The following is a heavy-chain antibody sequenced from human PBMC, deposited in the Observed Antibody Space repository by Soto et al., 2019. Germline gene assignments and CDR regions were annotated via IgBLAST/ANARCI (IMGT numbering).Heavy chain of an antibody. D-gene: IGHD5-12*01. CDR1: GYTFTYYA. CDR2: ISIGNGNT. Sequence: QAQLVQSGAEVKKPGASVKVSCKASGYTFTYYAIYWVRQAPGQRLEWMGGISIGNGNTKYSQKFQGRVTINRDTSASTVYIELSSLRSDDTAVYYCARENIVSRMGASDIWGQGTVVTVSS. V-gene: IGHV1-3*04. CDR3: ARENIVSRMGASDI. J-gene: IGHJ3*02.